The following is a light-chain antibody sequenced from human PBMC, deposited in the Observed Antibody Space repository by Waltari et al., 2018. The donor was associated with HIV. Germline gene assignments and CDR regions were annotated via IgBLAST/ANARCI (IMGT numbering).Light chain of an antibody. CDR3: QVWESGSDHPV. CDR2: DDS. J-gene: IGLJ2*01. CDR1: TIRSKS. V-gene: IGLV3-21*02. Sequence: SSVLSLPASVSEAPGQTARITCGGDTIRSKSVHLYQQKPGQAPVLVVHDDSDRPSGIPQRFSGSNSGNTATLTIRGVEAGDEAEYYCQVWESGSDHPVFGGGTKLTVL.